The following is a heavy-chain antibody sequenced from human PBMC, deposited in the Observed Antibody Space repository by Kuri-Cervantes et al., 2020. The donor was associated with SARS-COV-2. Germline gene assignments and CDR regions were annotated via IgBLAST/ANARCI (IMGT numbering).Heavy chain of an antibody. CDR3: ARDKGTYKKSYYYYYYMDV. D-gene: IGHD1-14*01. Sequence: SVKVSCKASGGTFSSYAISWVRQAPGQGLEWMGGIIPIFGTANYAQKFQGRVTITTDESTSTAYTELSSLRSEDTAVYYCARDKGTYKKSYYYYYYMDVWGKGTTVTVSS. V-gene: IGHV1-69*05. CDR2: IIPIFGTA. CDR1: GGTFSSYA. J-gene: IGHJ6*03.